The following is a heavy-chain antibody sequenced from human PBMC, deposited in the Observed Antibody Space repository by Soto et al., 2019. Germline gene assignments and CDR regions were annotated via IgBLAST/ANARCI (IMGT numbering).Heavy chain of an antibody. D-gene: IGHD2-15*01. CDR2: INPRTGDT. CDR1: GYSLTGYY. Sequence: ASVKGSCKAAGYSLTGYYIHWVRLAAGHGLEWMGWINPRTGDTNSAQKFQGWVTMTSDTSSSTAYMELSRLKSDDTAVYFCARDYCSGGTCYYFDYWGQGTLVTVSS. J-gene: IGHJ4*02. CDR3: ARDYCSGGTCYYFDY. V-gene: IGHV1-2*04.